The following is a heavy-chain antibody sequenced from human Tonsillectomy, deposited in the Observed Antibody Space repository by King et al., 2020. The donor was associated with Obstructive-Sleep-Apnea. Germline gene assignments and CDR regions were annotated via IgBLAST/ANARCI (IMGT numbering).Heavy chain of an antibody. V-gene: IGHV3-23*04. D-gene: IGHD1-1*01. CDR3: AKGATGTWYYFGMDV. Sequence: VQLVESGGGLVQPGGSLRLSCAASGFTFSSYAMSWVRQAPGKGLEWVSGISGRGSSTYYADSVKGRFTISRDNSRNTLFLQMNSLRAEDTAVYYCAKGATGTWYYFGMDVWGQGTTVTVSS. J-gene: IGHJ6*02. CDR1: GFTFSSYA. CDR2: ISGRGSST.